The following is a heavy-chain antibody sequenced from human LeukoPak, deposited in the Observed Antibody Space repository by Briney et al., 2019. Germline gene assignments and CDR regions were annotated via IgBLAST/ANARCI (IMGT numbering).Heavy chain of an antibody. D-gene: IGHD3-3*01. V-gene: IGHV3-30*03. CDR1: GFAFSSYG. CDR2: ISYDGSNK. Sequence: GGSLRLSCAASGFAFSSYGMNWVRQAPGKGLEWVAVISYDGSNKYYADSVKGRFTISRDNSKNTLYLQMNSLGAEDTAVYYCAGQLELRFLEWLFDYWGQGTLVTVSS. CDR3: AGQLELRFLEWLFDY. J-gene: IGHJ4*02.